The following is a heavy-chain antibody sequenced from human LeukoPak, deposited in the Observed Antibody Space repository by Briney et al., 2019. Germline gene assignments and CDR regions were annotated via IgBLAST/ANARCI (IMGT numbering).Heavy chain of an antibody. J-gene: IGHJ6*03. Sequence: GASVKVSCKASGYTFTSYGISWVRQAPGQGLEWMGWISAYNGNTNYAQKLQGRVTMTTDTSTSTAYMELRSLRSDDTAVYYCARECYDFWSGLPDKGYHYYMDVWGKGTTVTVSS. CDR3: ARECYDFWSGLPDKGYHYYMDV. V-gene: IGHV1-18*01. CDR1: GYTFTSYG. D-gene: IGHD3-3*01. CDR2: ISAYNGNT.